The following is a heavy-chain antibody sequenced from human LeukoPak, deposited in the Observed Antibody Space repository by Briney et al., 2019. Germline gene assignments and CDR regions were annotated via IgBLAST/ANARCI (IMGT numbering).Heavy chain of an antibody. CDR3: AKDLGYYSSTSCRNWFDP. Sequence: PGGSLRLSCAASGFTFSSYAMSWVRQAPGKGLEWVSAISGGGGSTYYADSVKGRFTVSRDNSKNTLYLQMNSLRAEDTAVYYCAKDLGYYSSTSCRNWFDPWGQGTLVTVSS. D-gene: IGHD2-2*01. V-gene: IGHV3-23*01. CDR1: GFTFSSYA. J-gene: IGHJ5*02. CDR2: ISGGGGST.